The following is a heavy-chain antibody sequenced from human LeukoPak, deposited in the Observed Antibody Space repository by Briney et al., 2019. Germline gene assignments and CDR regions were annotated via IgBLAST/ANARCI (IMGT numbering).Heavy chain of an antibody. Sequence: SQTLSLTCTVSGGSISSGTYYWSWIRQPAGKGLEWIGRIYISGSTNYNPSLESRVTVSVDTSRNQFSLKLSSVTAADTAVYHCAREGTIRAYYYMDVWGKGTTVTVSS. CDR3: AREGTIRAYYYMDV. V-gene: IGHV4-61*02. CDR1: GGSISSGTYY. CDR2: IYISGST. J-gene: IGHJ6*03. D-gene: IGHD3-10*01.